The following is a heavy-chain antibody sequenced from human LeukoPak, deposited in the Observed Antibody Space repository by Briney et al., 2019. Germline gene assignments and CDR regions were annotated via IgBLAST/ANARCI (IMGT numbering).Heavy chain of an antibody. CDR2: ISSSSYI. J-gene: IGHJ4*02. D-gene: IGHD6-19*01. Sequence: GGSLRLSCAASGFTFSSYSMNWVRQAPGKGLEWVSSISSSSYIYYADSVKGRFTISRDNAKNSLYLQMNSLRAEDTAVYYCARVWAVAGTEYYFDYWGQGTLVTVSS. CDR3: ARVWAVAGTEYYFDY. CDR1: GFTFSSYS. V-gene: IGHV3-21*01.